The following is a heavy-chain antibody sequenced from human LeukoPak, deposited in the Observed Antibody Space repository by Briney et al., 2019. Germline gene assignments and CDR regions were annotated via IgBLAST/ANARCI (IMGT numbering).Heavy chain of an antibody. D-gene: IGHD4-17*01. CDR1: GYSISSGYY. J-gene: IGHJ5*02. V-gene: IGHV4-38-2*02. Sequence: PSETLSLTCTVSGYSISSGYYWGWIRQPPGKGLEWIGSIYHSGSTYYNPSLKSRVTISVDTSKNQFSLKLSSVTAADTAVYYCARRWGYGDPPDPWGQGTLVTVSS. CDR3: ARRWGYGDPPDP. CDR2: IYHSGST.